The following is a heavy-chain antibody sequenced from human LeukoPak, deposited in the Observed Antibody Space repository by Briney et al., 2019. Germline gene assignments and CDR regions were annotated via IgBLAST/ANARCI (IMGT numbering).Heavy chain of an antibody. CDR2: IRNDGINK. Sequence: GGSLRLSCAASGFTFSSYGMHWVRQAPGKGLEWVAFIRNDGINKYYADSVQGRFTISRDTSKNTLFLQMNSLRGEDTAAYYCAKDRTPPSYSSGWYYFDSWGQGTLVTVSS. V-gene: IGHV3-30*02. J-gene: IGHJ4*02. CDR3: AKDRTPPSYSSGWYYFDS. D-gene: IGHD6-19*01. CDR1: GFTFSSYG.